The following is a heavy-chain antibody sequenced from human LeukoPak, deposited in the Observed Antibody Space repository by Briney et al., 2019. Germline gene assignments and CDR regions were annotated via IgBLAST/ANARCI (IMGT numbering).Heavy chain of an antibody. J-gene: IGHJ1*01. CDR3: AKDEVVVVPAAGYFQH. CDR2: ISSSSSYI. Sequence: PGGSLRLSCAASGFTFSSYAMSWVRQAPGKGLEWVSAISSSSSYIYYADSVKGRFTISRDNSKNTLYLQMNSLRAEDTAVYYCAKDEVVVVPAAGYFQHWGQGTLVTVSS. V-gene: IGHV3-23*01. D-gene: IGHD2-2*01. CDR1: GFTFSSYA.